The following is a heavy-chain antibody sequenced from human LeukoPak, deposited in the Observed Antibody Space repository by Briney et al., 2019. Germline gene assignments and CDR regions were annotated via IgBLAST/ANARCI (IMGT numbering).Heavy chain of an antibody. CDR1: GDSINSKSYY. V-gene: IGHV4-61*02. CDR2: IYTTSGST. J-gene: IGHJ5*02. D-gene: IGHD6-19*01. Sequence: AETLSLTCTVSGDSINSKSYYWTWIRQPAGKGLEWIGRIYTTSGSTNYNPSLKSRVLISMDTSKNHISLRLNSVTAADTAVYYCARVEAQWVASHWFDPWGQGAQVTVSS. CDR3: ARVEAQWVASHWFDP.